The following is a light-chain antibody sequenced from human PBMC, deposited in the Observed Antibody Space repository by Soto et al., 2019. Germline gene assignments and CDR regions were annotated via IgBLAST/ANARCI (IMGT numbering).Light chain of an antibody. CDR2: DVS. J-gene: IGLJ1*01. V-gene: IGLV2-14*03. CDR1: SSDVGGYNY. CDR3: SSYTGSSTLDV. Sequence: QSALTQPASVSGSPGQSITTSCTGTSSDVGGYNYVSWYQQHPGKAPKLMIYDVSNRPSGVSNCFSGSKSGNTASLTISGLQAEDEADYYCSSYTGSSTLDVFGTGTKVTV.